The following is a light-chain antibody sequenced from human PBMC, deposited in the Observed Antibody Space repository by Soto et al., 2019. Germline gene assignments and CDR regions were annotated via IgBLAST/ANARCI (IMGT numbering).Light chain of an antibody. Sequence: DIQMTQSPSALSASVGGRVTITCRASQPISNYLNWYQQKPGKAPKLLIYAASTLQSGVPSRFSGSGSGTEFTLTISSLQPEDFATYYCQQLNSYLFTFGPGTKVDI. J-gene: IGKJ3*01. CDR3: QQLNSYLFT. V-gene: IGKV1-9*01. CDR2: AAS. CDR1: QPISNY.